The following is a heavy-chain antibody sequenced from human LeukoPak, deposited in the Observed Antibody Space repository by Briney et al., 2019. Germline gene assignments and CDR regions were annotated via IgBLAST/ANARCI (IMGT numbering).Heavy chain of an antibody. J-gene: IGHJ6*02. CDR2: ISAYNGNT. V-gene: IGHV1-18*01. CDR1: GYTFTSYG. Sequence: GASVKVSCKASGYTFTSYGISWVRQAPGQGLEWMGWISAYNGNTNYAQKLQGRVTMTTDTSTSTAYMELRSLRSDDTAVYYCARDRPGTIFGVVIQPQYYYYYGMDVWGQGTTVTVSS. CDR3: ARDRPGTIFGVVIQPQYYYYYGMDV. D-gene: IGHD3-3*01.